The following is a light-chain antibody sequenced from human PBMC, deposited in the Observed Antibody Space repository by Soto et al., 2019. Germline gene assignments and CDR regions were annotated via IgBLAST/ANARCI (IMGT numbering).Light chain of an antibody. CDR3: LQHNSYPPT. Sequence: DIQMTQSPSSLSASVGDRVTITCRSSQGIRSDLGWYQQKPGKAPKRLIYGASSLQSGVPSRFSGSGSGTEFTLTISRLQPEDFATYSCLQHNSYPPTFGGGTKVEIK. V-gene: IGKV1-17*01. CDR2: GAS. CDR1: QGIRSD. J-gene: IGKJ4*01.